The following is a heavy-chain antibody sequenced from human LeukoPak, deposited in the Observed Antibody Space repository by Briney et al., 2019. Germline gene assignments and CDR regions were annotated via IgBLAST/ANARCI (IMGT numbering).Heavy chain of an antibody. D-gene: IGHD3-10*01. CDR2: IYHSGST. Sequence: SETLSLTCTVSPYSISNGYYWGWIRQPPGKGLEWIGSIYHSGSTYYSPSLKSRVTISLDTSRNQFSLKLTSVTAADTAVYYCAKSNGYGLVDIWGQGTMVTVSS. V-gene: IGHV4-38-2*02. CDR3: AKSNGYGLVDI. CDR1: PYSISNGYY. J-gene: IGHJ3*02.